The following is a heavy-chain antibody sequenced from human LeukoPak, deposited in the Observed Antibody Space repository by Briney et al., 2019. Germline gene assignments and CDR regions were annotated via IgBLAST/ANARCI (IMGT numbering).Heavy chain of an antibody. Sequence: SETLSLTCTVSGGSISSSSYYWGWIRQPPGKGLEWIGSIYYSGSTYYNPSLKSRVTISVDTSKNQFSLKLSSVTAADTAVYYCATYTVTPGFDYWGQGTLVTVSS. V-gene: IGHV4-39*07. CDR2: IYYSGST. CDR3: ATYTVTPGFDY. D-gene: IGHD4-17*01. J-gene: IGHJ4*02. CDR1: GGSISSSSYY.